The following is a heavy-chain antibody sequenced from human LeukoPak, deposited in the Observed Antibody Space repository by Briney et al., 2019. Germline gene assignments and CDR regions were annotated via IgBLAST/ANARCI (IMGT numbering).Heavy chain of an antibody. CDR3: ARDATYYYDSSGGFDY. V-gene: IGHV4-30-4*01. CDR1: GGSISSGDYY. Sequence: PSETLSLTCTVSGGSISSGDYYWSWIRQPPGKGLEWIGYIYYSGSTYYNPSLKSRVTISVDTSKNQFSLKLSSVTAADTAVYSCARDATYYYDSSGGFDYWGQGTLVTVSS. D-gene: IGHD3-22*01. J-gene: IGHJ4*02. CDR2: IYYSGST.